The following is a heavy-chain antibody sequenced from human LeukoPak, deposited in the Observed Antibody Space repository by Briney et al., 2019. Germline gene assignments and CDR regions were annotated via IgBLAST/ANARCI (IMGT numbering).Heavy chain of an antibody. CDR2: IKQDGSEK. CDR3: AREPGLGYAFDI. CDR1: GFTFSSYW. Sequence: PGGSLRLSCAASGFTFSSYWMSWVRQAPGKGLEWVANIKQDGSEKYYADSVKGRFTISRGNAKDSLYLQMNSLGAEDTAVYYCAREPGLGYAFDIWGQGTKVTVSS. V-gene: IGHV3-7*01. D-gene: IGHD1-1*01. J-gene: IGHJ3*02.